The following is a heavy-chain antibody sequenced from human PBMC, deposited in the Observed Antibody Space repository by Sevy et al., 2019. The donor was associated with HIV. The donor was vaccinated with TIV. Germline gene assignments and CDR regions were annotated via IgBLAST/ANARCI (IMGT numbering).Heavy chain of an antibody. Sequence: ASVKVSCKASGYTFTSYGISWVRQAPGQGLEWMGWISAYNGNTNYAQKLQGRVTMTTDTFTSTAYMELRSLRSDDTAVYYCARTFGELLSSAFDIWGQGTMVTVSS. CDR1: GYTFTSYG. CDR3: ARTFGELLSSAFDI. CDR2: ISAYNGNT. V-gene: IGHV1-18*01. D-gene: IGHD3-10*01. J-gene: IGHJ3*02.